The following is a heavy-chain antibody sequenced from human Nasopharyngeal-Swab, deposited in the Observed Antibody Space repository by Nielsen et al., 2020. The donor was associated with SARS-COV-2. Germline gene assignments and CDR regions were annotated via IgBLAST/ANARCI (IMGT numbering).Heavy chain of an antibody. CDR3: AKEGATGWFDP. CDR1: GVSISSQY. J-gene: IGHJ5*02. CDR2: ISHNSGT. V-gene: IGHV4-59*11. Sequence: SETLSLTCTVSGVSISSQYWSWIRQPPGKGLEWIGYISHNSGTNYNPSLKSRVTMFMDTSKNQFSLKLRFVTAADTAVYYCAKEGATGWFDPWGQGTLVTVSS.